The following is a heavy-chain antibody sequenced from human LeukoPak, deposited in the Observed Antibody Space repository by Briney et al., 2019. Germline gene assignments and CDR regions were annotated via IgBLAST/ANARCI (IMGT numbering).Heavy chain of an antibody. CDR3: ATDLGYCTNGVCHTRFAY. CDR1: GFTFSSFW. Sequence: GGSLRLSCAASGFTFSSFWMTWVRRAPGKGLEWVANIKEDGSQKYYVDSVKGRFTISRDNAKNSLFLQTNSLSAEDTAVYYCATDLGYCTNGVCHTRFAYWGQGTLVAVSS. CDR2: IKEDGSQK. D-gene: IGHD2-8*01. V-gene: IGHV3-7*03. J-gene: IGHJ4*02.